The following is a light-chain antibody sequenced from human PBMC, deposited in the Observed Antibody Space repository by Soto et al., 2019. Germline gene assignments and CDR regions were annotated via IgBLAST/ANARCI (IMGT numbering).Light chain of an antibody. J-gene: IGKJ2*01. CDR2: GAS. Sequence: EIVLTQSPGTLSLSPGERATLSCRASQSVSSNYLAWYQQKPGQAPRLLIYGASSRATGIPDRFSGSGSGTDFTLTISSLEPEDFAMYYCQQYGRSPLMYTFGQGTKLEIK. V-gene: IGKV3-20*01. CDR3: QQYGRSPLMYT. CDR1: QSVSSNY.